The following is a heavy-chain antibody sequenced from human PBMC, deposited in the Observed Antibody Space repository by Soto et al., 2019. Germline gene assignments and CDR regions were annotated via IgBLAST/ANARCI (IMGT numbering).Heavy chain of an antibody. Sequence: PSETLSLTCTVSGGSISSSSSYWGWIRQPPGKGLEWIGSMSYSGSTYHNPSLKSRVTISVDTSKNQFSLKLSSVTAADTAVYYCARGPPWWAIDSSGYDNWFDPWGQGTLVTVSS. CDR2: MSYSGST. CDR3: ARGPPWWAIDSSGYDNWFDP. V-gene: IGHV4-39*07. J-gene: IGHJ5*02. CDR1: GGSISSSSSY. D-gene: IGHD3-22*01.